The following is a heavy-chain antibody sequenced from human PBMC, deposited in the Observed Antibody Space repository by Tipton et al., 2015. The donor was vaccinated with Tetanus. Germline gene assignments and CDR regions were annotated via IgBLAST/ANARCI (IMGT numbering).Heavy chain of an antibody. V-gene: IGHV1-46*01. Sequence: QSGPEVKKPGASVEVSCKASGYTFTSYYMHWVRQAPGQGLEWMGIINPSGGSTSYAQKFQGRVTMIRDTSTSTVYMELSSLRSEDTAVYYCARYDSSGVTFDYWSQGTLVTVSS. CDR1: GYTFTSYY. CDR2: INPSGGST. D-gene: IGHD3-22*01. J-gene: IGHJ4*02. CDR3: ARYDSSGVTFDY.